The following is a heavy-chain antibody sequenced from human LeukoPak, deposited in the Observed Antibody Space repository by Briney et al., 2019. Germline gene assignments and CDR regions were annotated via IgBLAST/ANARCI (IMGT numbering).Heavy chain of an antibody. D-gene: IGHD6-19*01. V-gene: IGHV4-34*01. Sequence: PSETLSLTCAVYGGSFSGYYWSWIRQPPGKGLEWIGEINHSGSTNYNPSLKSRVTISVDTSKNQFSLKLSSVTAADTAVYYCARGSPSSGWSGGDYFDYWGQGTLVTVSS. CDR1: GGSFSGYY. CDR2: INHSGST. J-gene: IGHJ4*02. CDR3: ARGSPSSGWSGGDYFDY.